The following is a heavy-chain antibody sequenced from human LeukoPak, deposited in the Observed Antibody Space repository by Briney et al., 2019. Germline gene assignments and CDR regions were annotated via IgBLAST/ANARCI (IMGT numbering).Heavy chain of an antibody. V-gene: IGHV4-39*07. CDR2: IYYSGST. Sequence: PSETLSLTCTVSGGSISSYYWGWIRQPPGKGLEWIGSIYYSGSTYYNPSLKTRVTISVDTSKNQFSLNLTSLTAADTAVYYCARDRKYYYHMDVWGKGTTVTVSS. J-gene: IGHJ6*03. CDR1: GGSISSYY. CDR3: ARDRKYYYHMDV.